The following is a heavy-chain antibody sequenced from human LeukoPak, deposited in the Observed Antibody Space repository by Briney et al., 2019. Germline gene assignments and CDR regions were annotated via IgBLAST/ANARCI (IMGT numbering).Heavy chain of an antibody. J-gene: IGHJ4*02. CDR2: INPSGGST. Sequence: ASVKVSCKASGYTSTSYYMHWVRQAPGQGLEWMGIINPSGGSTSYAQKFQGRVTMTRDMSTSTVYMELSSLRSEDTAVYYCARDSNLGYCSSTSCSVIDYWGQGTLVTVSS. D-gene: IGHD2-2*01. CDR3: ARDSNLGYCSSTSCSVIDY. CDR1: GYTSTSYY. V-gene: IGHV1-46*01.